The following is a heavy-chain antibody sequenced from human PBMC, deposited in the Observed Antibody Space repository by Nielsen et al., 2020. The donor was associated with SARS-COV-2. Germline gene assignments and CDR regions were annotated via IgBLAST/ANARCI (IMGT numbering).Heavy chain of an antibody. J-gene: IGHJ5*02. CDR1: GYTFTSYY. CDR3: ARVDTAHWFDP. D-gene: IGHD5-18*01. CDR2: INPNSGGT. Sequence: ASVKVSCKASGYTFTSYYMHWVRQAPGQGLEWMGRINPNSGGTNYAQKFQGRVTMTRDTSISTAYMELSRLRSDDTAVYYCARVDTAHWFDPWGQGTLVTVSS. V-gene: IGHV1-2*06.